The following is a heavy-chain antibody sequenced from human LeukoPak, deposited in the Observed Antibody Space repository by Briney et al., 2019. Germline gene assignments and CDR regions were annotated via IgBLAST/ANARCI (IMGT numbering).Heavy chain of an antibody. CDR2: IKQDGSEK. D-gene: IGHD2-2*02. CDR1: GFTFSSYW. CDR3: ARDGIVVVPAALLWFGEAPYGMDV. V-gene: IGHV3-7*01. Sequence: GGSLRLSCAASGFTFSSYWMSWVRQAPGKGLEWVANIKQDGSEKYYVDSVKGRFTISRDNAKNSLYLQMNSLRAEDTAVYYCARDGIVVVPAALLWFGEAPYGMDVWGQGTTVTVSS. J-gene: IGHJ6*02.